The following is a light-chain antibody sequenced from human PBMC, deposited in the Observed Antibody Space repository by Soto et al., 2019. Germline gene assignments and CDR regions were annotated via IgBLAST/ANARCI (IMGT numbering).Light chain of an antibody. CDR1: QIISSW. Sequence: IQMTQSPSTLSASVGAIVTITFLASQIISSWLAWYQQKPGKAPKLLIYKASSLESGVPSRFSGSGSGTEFTLTISSLQPDDFATYYCQQYDSFSVTFGQGTKVDIK. V-gene: IGKV1-5*03. CDR3: QQYDSFSVT. CDR2: KAS. J-gene: IGKJ1*01.